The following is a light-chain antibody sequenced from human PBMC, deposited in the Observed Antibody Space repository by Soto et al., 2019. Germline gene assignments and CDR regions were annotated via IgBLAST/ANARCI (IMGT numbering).Light chain of an antibody. CDR3: QQYYSTPWT. CDR2: WAS. J-gene: IGKJ1*01. V-gene: IGKV4-1*01. Sequence: DIVMTQSPDSLAVSLGERATINCKSSQSVLYSSNNKNYLAWYQQKPGQPPKLLIYWASTRGSGVPDRISGSGSGTDFPPTISSLQAEDVAVYYCQQYYSTPWTFRQGTKVEIK. CDR1: QSVLYSSNNKNY.